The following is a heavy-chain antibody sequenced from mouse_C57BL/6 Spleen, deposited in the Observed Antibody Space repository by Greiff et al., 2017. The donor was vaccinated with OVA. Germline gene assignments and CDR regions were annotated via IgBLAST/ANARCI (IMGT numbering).Heavy chain of an antibody. CDR2: ISDGGSYT. J-gene: IGHJ1*03. Sequence: EVQRVESGGGLVKPGGSLKLSCAASGFTFSSYAMSWVRQTPEKRLEWVATISDGGSYTYYPDNVKGRFTISRDNAKNNLYLQMSHLKSEDTAMYYCARGSYSNHWYFDVWGTGTTVTVSS. D-gene: IGHD2-5*01. V-gene: IGHV5-4*01. CDR1: GFTFSSYA. CDR3: ARGSYSNHWYFDV.